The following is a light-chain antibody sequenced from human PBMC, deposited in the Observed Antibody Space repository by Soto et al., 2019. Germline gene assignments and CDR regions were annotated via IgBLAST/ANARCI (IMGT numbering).Light chain of an antibody. V-gene: IGKV3-15*01. CDR3: QKYNNWPLT. CDR1: QSVSSN. Sequence: EIVMTQSPATLSVSPGERATLSCRASQSVSSNLAWYQQKPGQSPRLLIYGASTRATGIPARFSGSGSGTEFTLTISSLQSEDFAVYYCQKYNNWPLTFGGGTKVEIK. CDR2: GAS. J-gene: IGKJ4*01.